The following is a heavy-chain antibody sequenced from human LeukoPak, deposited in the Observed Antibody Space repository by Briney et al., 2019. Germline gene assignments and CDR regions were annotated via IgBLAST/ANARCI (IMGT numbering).Heavy chain of an antibody. CDR1: VFSLNTSGVG. Sequence: SGPTLVKPTQTPTLTCTFSVFSLNTSGVGVGWIRQPPGKALEWLALIYWNDDKRYSPSLKSRLTITKDTSKNQVVLTMTNMDPVDTATYYSAHVEAAAFDYWGQGTLVTVSS. V-gene: IGHV2-5*01. D-gene: IGHD6-13*01. CDR2: IYWNDDK. J-gene: IGHJ4*02. CDR3: AHVEAAAFDY.